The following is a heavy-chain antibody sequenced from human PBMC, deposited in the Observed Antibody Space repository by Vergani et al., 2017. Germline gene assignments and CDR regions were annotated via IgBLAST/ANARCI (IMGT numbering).Heavy chain of an antibody. V-gene: IGHV3-21*01. CDR1: GFTFSSYS. CDR2: ISSSSSYI. J-gene: IGHJ4*02. D-gene: IGHD3-22*01. CDR3: ARDHTYDSSGYYYVSFDY. Sequence: EVQLVESGGGLVKPGGSLRLSCAASGFTFSSYSMNWVRQAPGKGLEWVSSISSSSSYIYYADSVKGRFTISRDNSKNSLYLQMNSLRAEDTAVYYCARDHTYDSSGYYYVSFDYWVQGTLVTVSS.